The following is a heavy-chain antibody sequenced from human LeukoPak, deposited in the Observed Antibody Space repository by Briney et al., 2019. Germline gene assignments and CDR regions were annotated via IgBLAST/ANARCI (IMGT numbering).Heavy chain of an antibody. CDR3: ARDVSRIVGYGLDI. J-gene: IGHJ3*02. V-gene: IGHV1-2*02. CDR1: GYTFTDYF. Sequence: ASVKVSCKASGYTFTDYFMHWVRQAPGQGLEWMGWVNPKSTGTNIAQKLRGRVTLTSDTSSSTVYMEMSRLTSGDTAVYYCARDVSRIVGYGLDIWGQGTMVTVSS. D-gene: IGHD4-17*01. CDR2: VNPKSTGT.